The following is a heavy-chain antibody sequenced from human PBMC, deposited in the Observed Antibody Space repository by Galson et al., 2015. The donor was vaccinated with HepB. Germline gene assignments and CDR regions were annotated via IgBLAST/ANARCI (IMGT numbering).Heavy chain of an antibody. CDR3: ARPNGESEEYFDY. V-gene: IGHV1-18*01. J-gene: IGHJ4*02. CDR2: ISTYNGNT. Sequence: SVKVSCKASGYTFTSYGISWVRQAPGQGLEWMGGISTYNGNTNYAQKFQGRVTMTTDISTSTAYMELRSLRSDDTAVYYCARPNGESEEYFDYWGQGPLVTVSS. CDR1: GYTFTSYG. D-gene: IGHD7-27*01.